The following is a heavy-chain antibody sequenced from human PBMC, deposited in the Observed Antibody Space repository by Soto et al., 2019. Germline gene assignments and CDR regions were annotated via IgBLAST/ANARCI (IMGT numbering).Heavy chain of an antibody. D-gene: IGHD6-6*01. CDR3: ARGGSASDFDS. CDR2: ISAYNGNT. J-gene: IGHJ4*02. Sequence: ASVKVSCKTSGFTFTNYGINWVRQAPGQGLEWMGWISAYNGNTNYAQKFQGRVTVTTDTSTTTAYMELRSLRSDDTAVYYCARGGSASDFDSWGQGTLVTVSS. CDR1: GFTFTNYG. V-gene: IGHV1-18*01.